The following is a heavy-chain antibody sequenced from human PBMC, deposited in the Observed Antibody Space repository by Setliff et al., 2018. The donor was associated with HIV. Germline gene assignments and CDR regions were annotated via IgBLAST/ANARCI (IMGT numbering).Heavy chain of an antibody. J-gene: IGHJ4*02. CDR2: ISGSGGST. D-gene: IGHD3-10*01. CDR3: ARDPKYYYGSGRGFDY. Sequence: PGGSLRLSCAASGFTFSSYAMSWVRQAPGKGLEWVSTISGSGGSTYYADSVKGRFTISRDNSKNTLYLQMNSLRAEDTAVYYCARDPKYYYGSGRGFDYWGQGTLVTVSS. V-gene: IGHV3-23*01. CDR1: GFTFSSYA.